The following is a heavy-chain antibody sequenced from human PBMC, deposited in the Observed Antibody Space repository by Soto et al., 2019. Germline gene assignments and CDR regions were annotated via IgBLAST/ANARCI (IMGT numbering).Heavy chain of an antibody. Sequence: GGSLRLSCAASGFTFSSYAMHWVRQAPGKGLEWVAVISYDGSNKYYADSVKGRFTISRDNSKNTLYLQMNSLRAEDTAVYYCARDRDGGLVPFDYWGQGTLVTAPQ. V-gene: IGHV3-30-3*01. CDR2: ISYDGSNK. CDR1: GFTFSSYA. J-gene: IGHJ4*02. CDR3: ARDRDGGLVPFDY. D-gene: IGHD2-15*01.